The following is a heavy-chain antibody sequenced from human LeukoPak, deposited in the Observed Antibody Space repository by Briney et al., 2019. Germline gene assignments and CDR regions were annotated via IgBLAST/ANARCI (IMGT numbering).Heavy chain of an antibody. V-gene: IGHV4-4*07. CDR1: GDSISRYY. D-gene: IGHD3-10*01. Sequence: SETLSLTCTVSGDSISRYYWSWIRQPAGKGLERIGRIYNGGIITYNPSLKSRVTMSIDTSNNQFSLRLRFVTAADTAVYYCARDSGTTGEVKFDPWGQGTLVTVSS. CDR3: ARDSGTTGEVKFDP. CDR2: IYNGGII. J-gene: IGHJ5*02.